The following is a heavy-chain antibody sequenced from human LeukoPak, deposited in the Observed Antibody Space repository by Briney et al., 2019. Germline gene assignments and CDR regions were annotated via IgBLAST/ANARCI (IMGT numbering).Heavy chain of an antibody. CDR1: GFIVSDYY. CDR2: IRDSGEA. D-gene: IGHD3/OR15-3a*01. V-gene: IGHV3-66*03. J-gene: IGHJ5*02. CDR3: ARDRAANQDWVEFDP. Sequence: GGSLRLSCAVSGFIVSDYYMSWVRQAPGKGLEWVGLIRDSGEAFYADFARGRFAISRGESENTLYLQMNSLRVEDTAVYFCARDRAANQDWVEFDPWGQGTPVIVSS.